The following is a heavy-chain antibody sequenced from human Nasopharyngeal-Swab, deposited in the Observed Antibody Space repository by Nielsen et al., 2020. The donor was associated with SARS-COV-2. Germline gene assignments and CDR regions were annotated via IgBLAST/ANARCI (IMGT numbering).Heavy chain of an antibody. V-gene: IGHV3-7*01. D-gene: IGHD3-16*01. Sequence: GESLKISCAASGFTFSSYWMSWVRQAPGKGLEWVANIKQDGSEKYYVDSVKGRFTISRDNAKNSLYLQMNSLRAEDTAVYYCARENYDYVWGTSGGMDVWGQGTTVTVSS. CDR2: IKQDGSEK. CDR1: GFTFSSYW. J-gene: IGHJ6*02. CDR3: ARENYDYVWGTSGGMDV.